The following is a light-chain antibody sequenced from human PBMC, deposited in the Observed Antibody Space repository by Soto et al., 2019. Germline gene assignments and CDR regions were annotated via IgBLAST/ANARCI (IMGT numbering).Light chain of an antibody. Sequence: QSVLTQPPSVSGAPGQRVTISCTGSSSNIGAGYDVHWYQQLPGRAPKLIIYDNTNRPSGVPDRFSGSKSGTSASLAITGLQAEDEADYYCQSYDSSLSGSDVVFGGGTKLTVL. CDR3: QSYDSSLSGSDVV. V-gene: IGLV1-40*01. J-gene: IGLJ2*01. CDR1: SSNIGAGYD. CDR2: DNT.